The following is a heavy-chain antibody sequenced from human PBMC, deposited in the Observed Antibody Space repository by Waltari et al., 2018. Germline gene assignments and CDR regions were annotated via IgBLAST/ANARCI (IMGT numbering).Heavy chain of an antibody. CDR2: INPNTGAA. Sequence: QVQLVQSGPEVKQPGSSVKVSCKSSGGPFSSVGLHWLRQAPGQGLEWMGWINPNTGAARFAQNFQDRVTMTRSTSETTAYMEISDLTSHDTAVYYCARGDNWNDRLDFWGQGTKVTVSS. CDR3: ARGDNWNDRLDF. D-gene: IGHD1-1*01. CDR1: GGPFSSVG. V-gene: IGHV1-8*01. J-gene: IGHJ3*01.